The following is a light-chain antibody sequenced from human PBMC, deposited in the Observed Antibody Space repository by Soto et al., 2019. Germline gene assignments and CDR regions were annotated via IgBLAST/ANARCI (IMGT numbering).Light chain of an antibody. CDR3: SSYAGSNNFV. CDR1: SSDVGGYNY. J-gene: IGLJ1*01. Sequence: QSALTQPPSASGSPGQSVTISCTGTSSDVGGYNYVSWYRQHPGKAPKVMIYEVSKRPSGVPDRFSGSKSGNTASLTVSGLQAEDEADYYCSSYAGSNNFVFGTGTKVTVL. CDR2: EVS. V-gene: IGLV2-8*01.